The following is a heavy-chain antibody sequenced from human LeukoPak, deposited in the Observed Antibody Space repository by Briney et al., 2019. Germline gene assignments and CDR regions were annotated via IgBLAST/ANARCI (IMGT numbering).Heavy chain of an antibody. CDR1: GVSISSYY. Sequence: PSETLSLTCTVSGVSISSYYWSWIRQPPGKGLEWIGYIYYSGSTNYNPSLKSRVTISVDTSKNQFSLKLSSVTAADTAVYYCARDRYGSADYWGQGTLVTVSS. J-gene: IGHJ4*02. CDR3: ARDRYGSADY. CDR2: IYYSGST. V-gene: IGHV4-59*01. D-gene: IGHD1-1*01.